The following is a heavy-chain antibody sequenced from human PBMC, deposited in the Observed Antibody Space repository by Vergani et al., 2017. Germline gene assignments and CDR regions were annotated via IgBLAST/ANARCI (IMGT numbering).Heavy chain of an antibody. CDR2: ISAYNGNT. CDR3: ARASVNPYYYDSSGCPGDY. V-gene: IGHV1-18*01. CDR1: GYTFTSYG. J-gene: IGHJ4*02. Sequence: QVQLVQSGAEVKKPGASVKVSCKASGYTFTSYGISWVRQAPGQGLEWMGWISAYNGNTNYAQKLQGRVTMTTDTSTSTAYVELRSLRSDDTAVYYCARASVNPYYYDSSGCPGDYWGQGTLVTVAS. D-gene: IGHD3-22*01.